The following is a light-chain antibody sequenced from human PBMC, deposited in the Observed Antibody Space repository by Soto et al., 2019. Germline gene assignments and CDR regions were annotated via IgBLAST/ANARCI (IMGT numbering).Light chain of an antibody. CDR2: GAS. V-gene: IGKV3-15*01. J-gene: IGKJ1*01. Sequence: EIVMTQSPATLSVSTGERATLSCRASQSVSSNLAWYQQKPGQAPRLLIYGASTRATGIPARFSGSGSGTEFTLTISSLQSEDFAVYYCQQYGSSPPWTFGQGTKVDI. CDR3: QQYGSSPPWT. CDR1: QSVSSN.